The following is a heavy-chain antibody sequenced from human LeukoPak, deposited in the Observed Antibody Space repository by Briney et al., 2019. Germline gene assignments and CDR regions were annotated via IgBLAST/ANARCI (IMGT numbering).Heavy chain of an antibody. V-gene: IGHV1-2*02. Sequence: ASVKVSCKASGYTFTIYGITWVRQAPGQGLEWMGWIIPNSGGTKYAQKFQDRVTMTRDTSISTAYMELSSLTYDDTAVYYCARGVLLQGRGAFDIWGQGAMVTVSS. D-gene: IGHD1-26*01. CDR2: IIPNSGGT. J-gene: IGHJ3*02. CDR3: ARGVLLQGRGAFDI. CDR1: GYTFTIYG.